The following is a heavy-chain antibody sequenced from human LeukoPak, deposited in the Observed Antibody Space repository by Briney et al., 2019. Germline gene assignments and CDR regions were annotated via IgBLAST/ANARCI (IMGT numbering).Heavy chain of an antibody. Sequence: GGSLRLSCAASGFTFSSYSMNWVRQAPGKGLEWVSSISSSSSYIYYADSVKGRFTISRDNAKNSLYLQMNSLRAEDTAVYYCARVVYDFWSGLAQPHAFDIWGQGNPGHRLL. J-gene: IGHJ3*02. CDR1: GFTFSSYS. D-gene: IGHD3-3*01. V-gene: IGHV3-21*01. CDR2: ISSSSSYI. CDR3: ARVVYDFWSGLAQPHAFDI.